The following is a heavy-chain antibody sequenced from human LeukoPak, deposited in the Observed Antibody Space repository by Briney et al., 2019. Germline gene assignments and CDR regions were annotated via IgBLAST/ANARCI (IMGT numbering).Heavy chain of an antibody. D-gene: IGHD2-2*01. Sequence: PGGSLRLSCAASGFTFSSYAVSWVRQAPGKGLEWVSAISGSAGSTYYADSVKGRFTISRDNSKNTLYLQMNSLRAEDTAVYYCAKGSYCSSTTCYGVADRIDYWGQGTLVTVSS. J-gene: IGHJ4*02. CDR3: AKGSYCSSTTCYGVADRIDY. CDR1: GFTFSSYA. CDR2: ISGSAGST. V-gene: IGHV3-23*01.